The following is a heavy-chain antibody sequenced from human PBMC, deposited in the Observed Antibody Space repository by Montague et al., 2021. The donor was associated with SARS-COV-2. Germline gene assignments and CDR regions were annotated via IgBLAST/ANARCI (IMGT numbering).Heavy chain of an antibody. CDR2: IYDGGAV. J-gene: IGHJ3*02. CDR1: GGSITGYY. V-gene: IGHV4-59*01. CDR3: VRDHPYGGPRGAYDI. D-gene: IGHD4-23*01. Sequence: SETLSLTCTVSGGSITGYYWSWLRQSPGKGLEWIAYIYDGGAVNYNPSLGGRVTISTDTSKNQLSLKVNSVTAADTAVYYCVRDHPYGGPRGAYDIWGQGTVVTVSS.